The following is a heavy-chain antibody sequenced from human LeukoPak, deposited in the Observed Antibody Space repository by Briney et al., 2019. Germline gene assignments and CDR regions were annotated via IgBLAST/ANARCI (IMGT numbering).Heavy chain of an antibody. D-gene: IGHD2-21*02. CDR2: INPNSGGT. CDR1: GYTFTGYY. CDR3: ARSAYCGGDCYFSPMGAFDI. J-gene: IGHJ3*02. Sequence: GASVKVSCKASGYTFTGYYMHWVRQAPGQGLEWMGWINPNSGGTNYAQKFQGRVTMTRDTSISTAYMELSRLRSDDTAVYYCARSAYCGGDCYFSPMGAFDIWGQGTMVTVSS. V-gene: IGHV1-2*02.